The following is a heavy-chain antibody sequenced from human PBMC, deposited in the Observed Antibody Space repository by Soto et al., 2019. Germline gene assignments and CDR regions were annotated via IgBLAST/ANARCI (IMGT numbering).Heavy chain of an antibody. Sequence: ASVKVSCKASGYTFTGYYMHWVRQAPGQGLEWMGWINPNSGGTNYAQKFQGRVTMTRDTSISTAYMELSRLRSDDTAVYYCARADMTTVYYDSSGYPYYFDYWGQGTLVTGSS. CDR3: ARADMTTVYYDSSGYPYYFDY. D-gene: IGHD3-22*01. V-gene: IGHV1-2*02. J-gene: IGHJ4*02. CDR2: INPNSGGT. CDR1: GYTFTGYY.